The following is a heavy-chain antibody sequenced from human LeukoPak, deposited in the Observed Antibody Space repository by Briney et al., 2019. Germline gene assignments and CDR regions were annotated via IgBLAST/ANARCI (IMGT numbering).Heavy chain of an antibody. D-gene: IGHD2-15*01. Sequence: SETLSLTCTVSGGSISSSSYYWGWIRQPPGKGLEWIGSIYHSGSTYYNPSHKSRVTISVDTSKNQFSLKLSSVTAADTAVYYCARDEGVVAASDAFDIWGQGTMVTVSS. CDR2: IYHSGST. CDR1: GGSISSSSYY. CDR3: ARDEGVVAASDAFDI. J-gene: IGHJ3*02. V-gene: IGHV4-39*07.